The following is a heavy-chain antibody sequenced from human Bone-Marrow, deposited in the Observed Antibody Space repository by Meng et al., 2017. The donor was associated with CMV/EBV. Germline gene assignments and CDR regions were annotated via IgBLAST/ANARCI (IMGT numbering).Heavy chain of an antibody. J-gene: IGHJ3*02. CDR3: ARDGGSGLGLVFDI. Sequence: SETLSLTCTVSGGSMSGYYWSWIRQPPGKGLEWIGYIYHSGSTNYNPSLKHRVTILVDMSKKQFSLEMTSVTAADTAMYYCARDGGSGLGLVFDIWGQGEWSPSPQ. D-gene: IGHD1-26*01. CDR2: IYHSGST. CDR1: GGSMSGYY. V-gene: IGHV4-59*01.